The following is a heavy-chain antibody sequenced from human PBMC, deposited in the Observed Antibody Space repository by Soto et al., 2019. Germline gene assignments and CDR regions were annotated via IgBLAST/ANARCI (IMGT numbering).Heavy chain of an antibody. V-gene: IGHV3-30*03. Sequence: QVQLVESGGGVVQPGRSLRLSCAVSGFTVSTYGMHWVRQAPGKGLEWVAVISRDGGTKYYADSVKGRFIISRDNSRNKLFLEMNSLRGDDMAVYYCTGEVASGYWGQGTLVTVSS. CDR2: ISRDGGTK. J-gene: IGHJ4*02. CDR1: GFTVSTYG. CDR3: TGEVASGY. D-gene: IGHD7-27*01.